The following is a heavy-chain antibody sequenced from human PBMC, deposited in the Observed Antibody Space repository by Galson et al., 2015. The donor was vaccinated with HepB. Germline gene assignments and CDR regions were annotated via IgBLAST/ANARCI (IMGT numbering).Heavy chain of an antibody. J-gene: IGHJ4*02. D-gene: IGHD3-10*01. CDR2: INTGNGNT. CDR1: GYTLTSYA. Sequence: SVKVSCKASGYTLTSYAMHWLRQAPGQRLEWMGWINTGNGNTKYSQKFQGRVTITRDTSASTAYMELSSLRSEDTAVYYCARDVRLLWFGESYYFAYWGQGTLVTVSS. CDR3: ARDVRLLWFGESYYFAY. V-gene: IGHV1-3*04.